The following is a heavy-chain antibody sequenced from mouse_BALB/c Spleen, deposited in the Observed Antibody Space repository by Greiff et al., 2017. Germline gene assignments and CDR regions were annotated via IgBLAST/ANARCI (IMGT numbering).Heavy chain of an antibody. J-gene: IGHJ4*01. CDR1: GYTFTDYN. CDR3: ATLYDGYYEEAMDY. D-gene: IGHD2-3*01. V-gene: IGHV1S29*02. CDR2: IYPYNGGT. Sequence: VQLQQSGPELVKPGASVKISCKASGYTFTDYNMHWVKQSHGKSLEWIGYIYPYNGGTGYNQKFKSKATLTVDNSSSTAYMELRSLTSEDSAVYYCATLYDGYYEEAMDYWGQGTSVTVSS.